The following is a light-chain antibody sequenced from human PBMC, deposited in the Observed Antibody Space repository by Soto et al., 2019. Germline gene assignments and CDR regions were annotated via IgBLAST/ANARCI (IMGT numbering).Light chain of an antibody. J-gene: IGLJ3*02. CDR1: SSDVGGYNY. Sequence: QSALTQPRSASGSPGQSITISCTGTSSDVGGYNYVSWYQQHPAKAPKLIIFDVSKRPSGVPNRFSGSKSGNTASLTISGLRAEDEADYYCAAWDDSLSGRVFGGGTKLTVL. CDR3: AAWDDSLSGRV. CDR2: DVS. V-gene: IGLV2-11*01.